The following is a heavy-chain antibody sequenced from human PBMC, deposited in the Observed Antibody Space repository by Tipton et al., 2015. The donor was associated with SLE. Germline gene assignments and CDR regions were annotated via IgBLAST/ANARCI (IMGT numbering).Heavy chain of an antibody. J-gene: IGHJ6*03. CDR3: VRGPWAYYYYMDV. CDR2: VFRGGST. V-gene: IGHV4-34*01. Sequence: TLSLTCSVYGDSLSGQYWSWIRQPAGKGLEWIGEVFRGGSTNYSPSLESRVTITVDTSKTQFSLIVTSVTAADTAVYYCVRGPWAYYYYMDVWGKGTKVTVSS. D-gene: IGHD7-27*01. CDR1: GDSLSGQY.